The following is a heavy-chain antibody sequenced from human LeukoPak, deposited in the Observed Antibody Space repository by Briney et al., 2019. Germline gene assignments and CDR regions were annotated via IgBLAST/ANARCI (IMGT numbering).Heavy chain of an antibody. CDR2: IHYSGST. D-gene: IGHD5-12*01. V-gene: IGHV4-59*08. CDR3: ARHGGETIVATILHAFDI. CDR1: GASTSSFS. J-gene: IGHJ3*02. Sequence: KTSETLSLTCTVSGASTSSFSWSWIRQPPGKGLEWIGYIHYSGSTHYSSSLKSRVTISVDTFKNQFSLKLSSVTAADTAVYYCARHGGETIVATILHAFDIWGQGTMVSVSA.